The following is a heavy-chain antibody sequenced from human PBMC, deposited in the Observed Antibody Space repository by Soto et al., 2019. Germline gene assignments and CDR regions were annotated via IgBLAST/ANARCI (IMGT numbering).Heavy chain of an antibody. V-gene: IGHV3-23*01. CDR1: GFTFSSYA. CDR3: AKDRQTTIVVVPVDDAFDI. J-gene: IGHJ3*02. D-gene: IGHD2-2*01. Sequence: GGSLRLSCAASGFTFSSYAMSWVRQAPGKGLEWVSAISGSGGSTYYADSVKGRFTISRDNSKNTLYLQMNSLRAEDTAVYYCAKDRQTTIVVVPVDDAFDIWGQGTMVTVSS. CDR2: ISGSGGST.